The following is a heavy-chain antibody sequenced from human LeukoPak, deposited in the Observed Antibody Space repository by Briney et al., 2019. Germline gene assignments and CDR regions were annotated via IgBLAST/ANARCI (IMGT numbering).Heavy chain of an antibody. CDR2: ISYDGSNK. CDR3: ARDGYCSSTSCYYYYMDV. J-gene: IGHJ6*03. D-gene: IGHD2-2*03. V-gene: IGHV3-30-3*01. CDR1: GFTFSNAW. Sequence: GGSLRLSCAASGFTFSNAWMSWVRQAPGKGLEWVAVISYDGSNKYYADSVKGRFTISRDNSKNTLYLQMNSLRAEDTAVYYYARDGYCSSTSCYYYYMDVWGKGTTVTVSS.